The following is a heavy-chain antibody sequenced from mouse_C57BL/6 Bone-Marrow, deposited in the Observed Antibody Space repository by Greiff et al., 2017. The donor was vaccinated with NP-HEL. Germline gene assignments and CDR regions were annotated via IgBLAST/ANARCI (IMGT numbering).Heavy chain of an antibody. CDR2: CTMYSDAT. J-gene: IGHJ1*03. CDR1: SFAFMASA. Sequence: QVQLQQSGAELVRPGSSVKLSCKDSSFAFMASAMHWVKQRPGHGLEWIGSCTMYSDATDSSENFKGKATLTANTSSSTAYMELSSLTSEDSAVYYSARGSSYRYWYFDVWGTGTTVTVSS. CDR3: ARGSSYRYWYFDV. D-gene: IGHD1-1*01. V-gene: IGHV1-49*01.